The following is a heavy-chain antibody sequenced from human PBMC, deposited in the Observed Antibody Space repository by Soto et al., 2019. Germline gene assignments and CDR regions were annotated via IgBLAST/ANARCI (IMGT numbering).Heavy chain of an antibody. Sequence: ASVKVSCKASGYTFSNFAMHWVRQAPGQRLEWMGWINAGNWNTKYSQKFQGRVTMTRDTSISTAYMELSRLRSDDTAVYYCARGSDSGSYYLPPSDDRYYYYGMDVWGQGTTVTVSS. D-gene: IGHD1-26*01. J-gene: IGHJ6*02. CDR2: INAGNWNT. V-gene: IGHV1-3*01. CDR1: GYTFSNFA. CDR3: ARGSDSGSYYLPPSDDRYYYYGMDV.